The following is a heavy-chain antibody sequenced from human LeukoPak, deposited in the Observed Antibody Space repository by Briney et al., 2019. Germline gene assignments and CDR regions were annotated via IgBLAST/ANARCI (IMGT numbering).Heavy chain of an antibody. Sequence: ASVKVSCKASGYTFTNYGITWVRQAPGQGLEWMGWISAHDGTRNYALKHEDRVTMTTDTSTSTAYMELSSLRSEDTAVYYCARAVAAAGMDYWGQGTLVTVSS. V-gene: IGHV1-18*01. CDR1: GYTFTNYG. J-gene: IGHJ4*02. CDR3: ARAVAAAGMDY. CDR2: ISAHDGTR. D-gene: IGHD6-13*01.